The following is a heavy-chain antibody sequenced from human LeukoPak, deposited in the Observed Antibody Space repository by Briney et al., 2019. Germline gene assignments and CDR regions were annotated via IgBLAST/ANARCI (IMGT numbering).Heavy chain of an antibody. D-gene: IGHD3-22*01. CDR3: ARATWLPVGLYYYDSSGYYYYFDY. CDR2: IYYSGST. Sequence: SETLSLTCTVSGGSISSYYWSWIRQPPGKGLEWIGYIYYSGSTNYNPSLKSRVTTSVDTSKNQFSLKLSSVTAAVTAVYYCARATWLPVGLYYYDSSGYYYYFDYWGQGTLVTVSS. CDR1: GGSISSYY. V-gene: IGHV4-59*01. J-gene: IGHJ4*02.